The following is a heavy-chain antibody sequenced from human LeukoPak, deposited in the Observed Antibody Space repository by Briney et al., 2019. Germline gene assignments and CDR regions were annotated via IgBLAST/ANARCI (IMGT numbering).Heavy chain of an antibody. CDR3: ARGTSRGSYYHIRYFDL. V-gene: IGHV4-4*07. D-gene: IGHD3-22*01. CDR1: GGSISSYY. Sequence: PSETLSLTCTVSGGSISSYYWSWIRQPAGKGLEWIGHIYISGSTNYNPSLKSRVTMSVDTSKNQFSLRLTSVTAADTAVYYCARGTSRGSYYHIRYFDLWGRGNLVTVSS. CDR2: IYISGST. J-gene: IGHJ2*01.